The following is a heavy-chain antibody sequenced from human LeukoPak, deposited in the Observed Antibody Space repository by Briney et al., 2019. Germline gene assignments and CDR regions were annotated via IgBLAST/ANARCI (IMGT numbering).Heavy chain of an antibody. CDR2: ISSSSSTI. V-gene: IGHV3-48*04. CDR1: GFTFSSYS. J-gene: IGHJ4*02. Sequence: GGSLRLSGAASGFTFSSYSMNWVRQAPGKGLEWVSYISSSSSTIYYADSVKGRFTISRDNAKNSLFLQMNSLRAEDTAVYYCARLPAYCSSTSCYYDYWGQGTLVTVSS. D-gene: IGHD2-2*01. CDR3: ARLPAYCSSTSCYYDY.